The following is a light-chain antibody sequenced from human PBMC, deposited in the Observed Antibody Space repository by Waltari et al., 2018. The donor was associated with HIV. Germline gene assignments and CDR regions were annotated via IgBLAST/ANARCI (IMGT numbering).Light chain of an antibody. V-gene: IGKV1-NL1*01. Sequence: DIQMTQLPSSLSASVGDRVTISCRATQDIGNSVYWYQQRPGEVPKLLVYGGFIRQRGVASRITGSGSGTDFSLTISSLQPEDFATYFCHQYFSDPFSFGGGTKVEI. CDR2: GGF. CDR1: QDIGNS. J-gene: IGKJ4*01. CDR3: HQYFSDPFS.